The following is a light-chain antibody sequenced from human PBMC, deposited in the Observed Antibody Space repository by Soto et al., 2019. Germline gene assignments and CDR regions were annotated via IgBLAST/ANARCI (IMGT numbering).Light chain of an antibody. CDR3: QQLNNFVT. V-gene: IGKV1-9*01. J-gene: IGKJ3*01. CDR2: DAS. Sequence: DIQLTQSPSSLSASIGDRVIITCRASQSITGNLNWYQQKPGKAPKVLITDASTLQSGVPSRFSGSGFGTEFTLTIRGLQPEDVATYYCQQLNNFVTFGPGTKVNI. CDR1: QSITGN.